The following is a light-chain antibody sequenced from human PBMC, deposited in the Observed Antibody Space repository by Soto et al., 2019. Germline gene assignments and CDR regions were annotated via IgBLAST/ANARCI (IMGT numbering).Light chain of an antibody. V-gene: IGKV3-20*01. Sequence: EIVLTQSPGTLSLSPGERATLSCRASQSVSDNYLAWYQQKPGQAPRLLIYGAFTRATGIPDRFSGSGSGTDFSLTSSRLEPEDFAVYYCQPYGSSPPWTFGQGTTVDIK. CDR2: GAF. CDR1: QSVSDNY. J-gene: IGKJ1*01. CDR3: QPYGSSPPWT.